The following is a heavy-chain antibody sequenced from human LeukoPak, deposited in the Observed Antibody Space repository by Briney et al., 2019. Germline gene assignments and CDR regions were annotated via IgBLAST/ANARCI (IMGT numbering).Heavy chain of an antibody. CDR2: IYYSGST. J-gene: IGHJ4*02. Sequence: WVRQAPGKGLEWIGSIYYSGSTYYNPSLKSRVTISVDTSKNQFSLKLSSVTAADTAVYYCARLIVLMVYAGSEYYFDYWGQGTLVTVSS. V-gene: IGHV4-39*01. CDR3: ARLIVLMVYAGSEYYFDY. D-gene: IGHD2-8*01.